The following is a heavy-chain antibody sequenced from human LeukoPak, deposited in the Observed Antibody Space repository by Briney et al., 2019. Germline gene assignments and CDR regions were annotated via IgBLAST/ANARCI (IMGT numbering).Heavy chain of an antibody. D-gene: IGHD1-1*01. CDR3: ARVYNWNQHFDY. Sequence: PSETLSLTCTVSGGSIINNNYYYWGWVRQPPGQGLEWIGSIYYGGSTYYNPSLQSPVTISVDTSKNQFSLKLSSVTATDTAVYYCARVYNWNQHFDYWGQGSLVTVSS. V-gene: IGHV4-39*01. CDR1: GGSIINNNYYY. CDR2: IYYGGST. J-gene: IGHJ4*02.